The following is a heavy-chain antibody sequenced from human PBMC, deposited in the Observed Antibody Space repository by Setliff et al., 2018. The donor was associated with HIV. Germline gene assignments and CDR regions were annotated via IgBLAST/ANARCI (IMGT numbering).Heavy chain of an antibody. CDR3: ARVKHSSSWYDYPYYFDY. Sequence: GGSLRLSCAASGFTFSSYGMHWVRQAPGKGLEWVAVIWYDGSSKFYADSVKGRFTISRDNSKNTLYLQMNSLRAEDTAVYYCARVKHSSSWYDYPYYFDYWGQGTLVTVSS. J-gene: IGHJ4*02. CDR2: IWYDGSSK. V-gene: IGHV3-33*01. CDR1: GFTFSSYG. D-gene: IGHD6-13*01.